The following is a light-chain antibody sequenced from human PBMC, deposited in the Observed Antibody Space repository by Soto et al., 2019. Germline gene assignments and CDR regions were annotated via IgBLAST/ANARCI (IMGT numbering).Light chain of an antibody. CDR2: DAS. Sequence: EVVLTQSPAAVSFSPGERATLSCRASQSVGTYLAWYQQKPLQAPRLLLYDASHRATGIPSRYSGSWSGTDLTLTLRGLEPEDLAVYYCLQRNPWPQLTFGQGTKLEI. J-gene: IGKJ1*01. V-gene: IGKV3-11*01. CDR1: QSVGTY. CDR3: LQRNPWPQLT.